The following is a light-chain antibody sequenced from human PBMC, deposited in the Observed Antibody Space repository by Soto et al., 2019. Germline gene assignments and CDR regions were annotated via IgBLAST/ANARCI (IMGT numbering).Light chain of an antibody. V-gene: IGKV1-13*02. Sequence: AIQLTQSPSSLSASVGDRVTITCRASQGISSALAWYQQKPGKAPKLLIYDASSLESGVPSRFSGSGSGTDFPLTISSLQPEDFATYYCQQFNSYPPLTFGGGTKVDIK. CDR3: QQFNSYPPLT. CDR2: DAS. J-gene: IGKJ4*01. CDR1: QGISSA.